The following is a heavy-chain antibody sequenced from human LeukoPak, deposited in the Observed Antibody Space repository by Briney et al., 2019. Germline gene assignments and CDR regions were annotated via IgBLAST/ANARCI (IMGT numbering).Heavy chain of an antibody. Sequence: SQTLSLTCTVSGGSISSGGYYWSRIRQPPGKGLEWIGYIYHSGSTYYNPSLKSRVTISVDRSKNQFSLKLSSVTAADTAVYYCARDLHYYYGSGDWGQGTLVTVSS. CDR2: IYHSGST. CDR3: ARDLHYYYGSGD. J-gene: IGHJ4*02. V-gene: IGHV4-30-2*01. D-gene: IGHD3-10*01. CDR1: GGSISSGGYY.